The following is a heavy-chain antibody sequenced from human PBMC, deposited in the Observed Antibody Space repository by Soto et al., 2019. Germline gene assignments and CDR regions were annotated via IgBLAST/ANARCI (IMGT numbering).Heavy chain of an antibody. CDR2: IDYSGST. CDR1: GGYY. V-gene: IGHV4-59*08. J-gene: IGHJ4*02. D-gene: IGHD2-2*01. CDR3: ARLQPVDLRPTRGYFDF. Sequence: QVQLQESGPGLVKPSETLSLTCAVSGGYYWSWIRQPLGKGLEWIGYIDYSGSTNYNPSLKSRVTISVDTSKNQFSLNLNSVTAADTAVYYCARLQPVDLRPTRGYFDFWGQGTLVTVSS.